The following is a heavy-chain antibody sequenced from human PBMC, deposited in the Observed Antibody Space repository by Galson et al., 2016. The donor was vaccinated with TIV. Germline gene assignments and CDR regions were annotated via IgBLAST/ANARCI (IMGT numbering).Heavy chain of an antibody. Sequence: SLRLSCAASGFTFSSYTMHWVRQAPGKGLEWVAVIAYDGSYKHYVGSVKGRFIVSRDNSKTTLDLQMNSLGAEGTALYYCAKEENSGYYPNDAFDFWGQGTMITVS. CDR3: AKEENSGYYPNDAFDF. J-gene: IGHJ3*01. CDR2: IAYDGSYK. CDR1: GFTFSSYT. D-gene: IGHD3-3*01. V-gene: IGHV3-30*18.